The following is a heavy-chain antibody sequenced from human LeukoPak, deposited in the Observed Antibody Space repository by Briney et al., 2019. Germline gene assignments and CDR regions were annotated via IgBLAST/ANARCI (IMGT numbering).Heavy chain of an antibody. CDR1: GVSISSYY. CDR3: ARDIVATILTYYFDY. Sequence: KPSETLSLTCTVSGVSISSYYWGWIRQPPGKGLEWIGSIYHSGSTYYNPSLKSRVTISVDTSKNQFSLKLSSVTAADTAVYYCARDIVATILTYYFDYWGQGTLVTVSS. D-gene: IGHD5-12*01. CDR2: IYHSGST. V-gene: IGHV4-38-2*02. J-gene: IGHJ4*02.